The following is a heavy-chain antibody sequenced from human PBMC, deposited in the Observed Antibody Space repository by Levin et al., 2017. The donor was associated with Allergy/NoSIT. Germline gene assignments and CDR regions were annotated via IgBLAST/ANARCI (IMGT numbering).Heavy chain of an antibody. V-gene: IGHV3-20*04. J-gene: IGHJ2*01. Sequence: PGGSLRLSCAASGFTFDDYGMSWVRQAPGKGLEWVSGINWNGGSTGYADSVKGRFTISRDNAKNSLYLQMNSLRAEDTALYYCARASRVGATLGYWYFDLWGRGTLVTVSS. CDR1: GFTFDDYG. D-gene: IGHD1-26*01. CDR2: INWNGGST. CDR3: ARASRVGATLGYWYFDL.